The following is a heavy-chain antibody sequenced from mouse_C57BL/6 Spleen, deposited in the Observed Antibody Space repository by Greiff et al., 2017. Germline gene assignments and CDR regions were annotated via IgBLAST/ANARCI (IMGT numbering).Heavy chain of an antibody. Sequence: QVQLQQSGAELVKPGASVKISCKASGYAFTSYWMNWVKQRPGKGLEWIGLINPEDGDTNYNGKFKGKATLTADKSSSTAYMQLSSLTSEDSAVYFCARDGIRLLDYWGQGTTLTVSS. J-gene: IGHJ2*01. CDR3: ARDGIRLLDY. V-gene: IGHV1-80*01. CDR1: GYAFTSYW. CDR2: INPEDGDT. D-gene: IGHD1-1*01.